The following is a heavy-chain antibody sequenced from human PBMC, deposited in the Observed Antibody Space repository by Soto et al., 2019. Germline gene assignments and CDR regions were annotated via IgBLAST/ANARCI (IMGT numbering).Heavy chain of an antibody. V-gene: IGHV4-38-2*02. CDR3: ARDKQQLVRAFDY. CDR1: GYSISSGYY. CDR2: IYHSGST. Sequence: SETLSLTCAVSGYSISSGYYWGWIRQPPGKGLEWTGSIYHSGSTYYNPSLKSRVTISVDTSKNQFSLKLSSVTAADTAVYYCARDKQQLVRAFDYWGQGTLVTVSS. D-gene: IGHD6-13*01. J-gene: IGHJ4*02.